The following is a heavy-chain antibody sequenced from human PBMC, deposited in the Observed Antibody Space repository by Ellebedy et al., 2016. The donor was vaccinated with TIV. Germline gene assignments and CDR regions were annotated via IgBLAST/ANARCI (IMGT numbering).Heavy chain of an antibody. Sequence: GGSLRLSXAASGFTFSSYAMSWVRQAPGKGLEWVSAISGSGGSTYYADSVKGRFTISRDNSKNTLYLQMNSLRAEDTAVYYCAKVKCSSTSCYFDYWGQGTLVTVSS. CDR3: AKVKCSSTSCYFDY. CDR2: ISGSGGST. V-gene: IGHV3-23*01. J-gene: IGHJ4*02. CDR1: GFTFSSYA. D-gene: IGHD2-2*01.